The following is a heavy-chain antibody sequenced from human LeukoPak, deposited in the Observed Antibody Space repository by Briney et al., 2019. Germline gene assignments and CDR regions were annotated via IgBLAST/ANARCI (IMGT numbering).Heavy chain of an antibody. CDR2: IWNDGSSK. J-gene: IGHJ4*02. CDR3: ARDTYNGIDYGRDFDY. V-gene: IGHV3-33*01. D-gene: IGHD1-26*01. Sequence: PGGSLRLSCAASGFTFSNYGMHWVRQAPGKGPEWVAVIWNDGSSKYYADSVKGRFTISRDNSKNTLFLQVNSLRAEDTAVYYCARDTYNGIDYGRDFDYWGQGTLVTVSS. CDR1: GFTFSNYG.